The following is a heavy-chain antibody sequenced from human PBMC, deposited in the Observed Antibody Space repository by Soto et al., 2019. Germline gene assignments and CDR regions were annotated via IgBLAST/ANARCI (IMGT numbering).Heavy chain of an antibody. V-gene: IGHV3-9*01. D-gene: IGHD1-7*01. CDR2: ISWNSGSI. J-gene: IGHJ4*02. CDR3: AKDFSDIWDYRRDFDY. CDR1: GFTFDDYA. Sequence: EVQLVESGGGLVQPGRSLRLSCGASGFTFDDYAMHWVRQAPGKGLEWVSGISWNSGSIAYADSVKGRFTISRDNPKXXLYLQMNSLTPEDTALYYCAKDFSDIWDYRRDFDYWGQGTLVTVSS.